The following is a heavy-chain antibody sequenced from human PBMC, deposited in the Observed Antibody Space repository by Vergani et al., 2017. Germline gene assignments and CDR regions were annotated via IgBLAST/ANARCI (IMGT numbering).Heavy chain of an antibody. Sequence: QVHLVQSGVEVKKPGASLEISCRASRYSFIDYYIHWIRQAPGQGLGWMGWINPKSGLTNCAQKFQGRVTMTRDTSIATVYMQLTNLRSTDTSTFYCARDXFGSGSYMAWFDPWVQGSPVIVSS. CDR2: INPKSGLT. J-gene: IGHJ5*02. CDR3: ARDXFGSGSYMAWFDP. D-gene: IGHD1-26*01. V-gene: IGHV1/OR15-1*04. CDR1: RYSFIDYY.